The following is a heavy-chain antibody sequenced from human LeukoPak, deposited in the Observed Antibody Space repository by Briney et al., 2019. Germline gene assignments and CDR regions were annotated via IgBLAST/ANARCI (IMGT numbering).Heavy chain of an antibody. D-gene: IGHD1-1*01. CDR1: GFTFSSYA. Sequence: GGSLRLSCAASGFTFSSYAMSWVRQAPGKGLEWVSAISGSGGSTYYADSVKGRFTISRDNSKNTLYLQMNSLRAEDTAVYYCAKDLLDSPNGPNWFDPWGQGTLVTLSS. CDR3: AKDLLDSPNGPNWFDP. J-gene: IGHJ5*02. V-gene: IGHV3-23*01. CDR2: ISGSGGST.